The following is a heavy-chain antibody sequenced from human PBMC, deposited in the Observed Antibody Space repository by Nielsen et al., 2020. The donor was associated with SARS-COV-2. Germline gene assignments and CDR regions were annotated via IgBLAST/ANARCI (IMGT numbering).Heavy chain of an antibody. V-gene: IGHV4-39*07. J-gene: IGHJ5*02. CDR1: GGSISTSDYY. CDR2: MSYSGST. D-gene: IGHD6-19*01. CDR3: ARVNIAVAGTRYWFDP. Sequence: SETLSLTCTVSGGSISTSDYYWGWIRQPPGKGLEWIGSMSYSGSTYYNPSLKSRVTISVDTSKNQFSLKLSSVTAADTAVYYCARVNIAVAGTRYWFDPWGQGTLVTVSS.